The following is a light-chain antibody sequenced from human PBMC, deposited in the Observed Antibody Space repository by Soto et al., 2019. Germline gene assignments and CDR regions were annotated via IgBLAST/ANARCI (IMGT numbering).Light chain of an antibody. J-gene: IGKJ1*01. CDR3: HQTYSALTWT. V-gene: IGKV1-39*01. Sequence: IQMTQSPTSLSAFVGDTVTISCRASQGISTYLNWYQQKPGQAPKLLIFAASVLQGGVPSRFTGSGSGTDFTLTITGLQPEDFASYYCHQTYSALTWTFGQGTNLEIK. CDR1: QGISTY. CDR2: AAS.